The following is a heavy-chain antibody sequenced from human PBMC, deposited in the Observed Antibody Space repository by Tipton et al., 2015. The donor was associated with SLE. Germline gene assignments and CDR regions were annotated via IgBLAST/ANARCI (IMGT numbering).Heavy chain of an antibody. V-gene: IGHV4-4*08. CDR2: IYSSGST. CDR3: ARERRSGCHDY. J-gene: IGHJ4*02. D-gene: IGHD3-3*01. CDR1: GASISSYI. Sequence: TLSLTCTVSGASISSYIWSRIRQSPGKGLEWIGYIYSSGSTIHNPSLKSRVTMSVDTSKNQFSLKLSSVTAADTAVYYCARERRSGCHDYWDQGTLVIVSS.